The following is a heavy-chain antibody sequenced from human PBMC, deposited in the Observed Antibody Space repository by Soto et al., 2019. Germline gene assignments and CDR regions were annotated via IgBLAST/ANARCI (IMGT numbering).Heavy chain of an antibody. V-gene: IGHV1-58*01. Sequence: QMQLVQSGPEVKKPGTSVKVSCKASGFTFTSSAVQWVRQARGQRLEWIGWIVVGSGNTNYAQKFQERVTITRDMAPSTAYMELSSLRSEDTAVYYCAACIAVAGPDDYYYYYGMDVWGQGTTVTVSS. CDR2: IVVGSGNT. CDR1: GFTFTSSA. J-gene: IGHJ6*02. CDR3: AACIAVAGPDDYYYYYGMDV. D-gene: IGHD6-19*01.